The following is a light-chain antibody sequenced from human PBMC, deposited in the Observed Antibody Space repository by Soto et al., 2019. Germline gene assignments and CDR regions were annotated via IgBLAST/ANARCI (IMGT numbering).Light chain of an antibody. V-gene: IGLV1-44*01. CDR1: SSNIGSNT. J-gene: IGLJ2*01. Sequence: QSLLTQPPSASGTPGQRVTISCSGTSSNIGSNTVNWYQQLPGTAPKLLIYSRNQRPSGVPDRFSGSESGTSASLAISGLQSEDEADYYCAAWDDSLNGPVFGGGTKLTVL. CDR2: SRN. CDR3: AAWDDSLNGPV.